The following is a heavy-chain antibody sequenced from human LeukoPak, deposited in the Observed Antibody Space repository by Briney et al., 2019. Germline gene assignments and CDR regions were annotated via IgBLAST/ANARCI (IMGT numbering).Heavy chain of an antibody. CDR1: GYTFTSYG. D-gene: IGHD4-17*01. J-gene: IGHJ5*02. V-gene: IGHV1-18*01. Sequence: ASVKVSCKASGYTFTSYGISWVRQAPGQGLEWMGWISAYNGNTNYAQKLQGRVTMTTDTSTSTAYMELRSLRSDDTAVYYCARSRYDYGDYVGWFDPWGQGTLVTVSS. CDR2: ISAYNGNT. CDR3: ARSRYDYGDYVGWFDP.